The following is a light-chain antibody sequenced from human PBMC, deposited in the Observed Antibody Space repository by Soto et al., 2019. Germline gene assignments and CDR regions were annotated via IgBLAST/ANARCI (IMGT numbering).Light chain of an antibody. CDR3: SSYTSSSTRV. Sequence: QSVLTQPASVSGSPGQSITISCTGTSSDVGGYNYVSWYQQHPGKAPKLMIYDVSNRPSGVSNRFPGSKSGNTASLTISGLRAEDEADYYCSSYTSSSTRVFGTGTKVTVL. V-gene: IGLV2-14*01. J-gene: IGLJ1*01. CDR1: SSDVGGYNY. CDR2: DVS.